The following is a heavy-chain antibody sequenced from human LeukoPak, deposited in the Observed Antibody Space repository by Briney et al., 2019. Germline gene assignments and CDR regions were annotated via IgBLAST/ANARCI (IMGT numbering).Heavy chain of an antibody. D-gene: IGHD6-13*01. Sequence: TTSETLSLTCAVSGGSISSSNWWSWVRQPPGKGLEWIGEIYHSGSTNYNPSLKSRVTISVDKSKNQFSLKLSSVTAADTAVYYCARAGYSSSWYNWFDPWGQGTLVTVSS. CDR3: ARAGYSSSWYNWFDP. CDR1: GGSISSSNW. CDR2: IYHSGST. V-gene: IGHV4-4*02. J-gene: IGHJ5*02.